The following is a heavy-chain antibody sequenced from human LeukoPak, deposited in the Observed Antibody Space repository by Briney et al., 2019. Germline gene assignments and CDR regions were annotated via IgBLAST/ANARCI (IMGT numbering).Heavy chain of an antibody. J-gene: IGHJ4*02. Sequence: PGGSLRLSCAASGLTFSDFYMSCMRQAPGKGLEWVSYISISSSYTKYADSVKGRFTISRDNAKKSLYLQMNSLRADDSTVYYCARDRAPSGFYLGDFYYGVQGALVTVSS. CDR3: ARDRAPSGFYLGDFYY. V-gene: IGHV3-11*05. D-gene: IGHD3-22*01. CDR2: ISISSSYT. CDR1: GLTFSDFY.